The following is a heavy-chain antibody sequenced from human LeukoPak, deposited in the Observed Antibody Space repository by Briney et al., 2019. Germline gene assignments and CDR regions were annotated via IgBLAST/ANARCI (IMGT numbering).Heavy chain of an antibody. Sequence: GGSLRLSCAASGFTSSSYAMSWVRQAPGKGLEWVSAISGSGGSTYYADSVKGRFTISRDNSKNTLYLQMNSLRAEDTAVYYCAKYPDHYYYYMDVWGKGTTVTVSS. J-gene: IGHJ6*03. CDR2: ISGSGGST. CDR3: AKYPDHYYYYMDV. V-gene: IGHV3-23*01. CDR1: GFTSSSYA.